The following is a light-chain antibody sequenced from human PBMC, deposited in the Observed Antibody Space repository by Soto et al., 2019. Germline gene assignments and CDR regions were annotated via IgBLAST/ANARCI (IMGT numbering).Light chain of an antibody. J-gene: IGLJ3*02. V-gene: IGLV1-44*01. Sequence: QSVLTQPPSASGTPGQSVTISCSGSSSNIGSNTVNWYQQLSGAAPKLLIHNNDHRPSGVPDRFSGSKSDTSASLAISGLQSADEADYYCAAWDDSLTAVLFGGGTKLTVL. CDR3: AAWDDSLTAVL. CDR2: NND. CDR1: SSNIGSNT.